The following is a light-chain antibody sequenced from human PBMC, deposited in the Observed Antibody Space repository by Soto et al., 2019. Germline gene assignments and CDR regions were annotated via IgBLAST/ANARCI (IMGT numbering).Light chain of an antibody. Sequence: EIVLTQSPGTLSLSPGERATLSCRASQSFSSTYLVWYQQKPGQAPRLLISGASTRATGVPDRFSGSGSATDFTLTISRVEPEDFAVYYCQQYGSSRNTFGQGTKVDIK. J-gene: IGKJ2*01. CDR2: GAS. V-gene: IGKV3-20*01. CDR3: QQYGSSRNT. CDR1: QSFSSTY.